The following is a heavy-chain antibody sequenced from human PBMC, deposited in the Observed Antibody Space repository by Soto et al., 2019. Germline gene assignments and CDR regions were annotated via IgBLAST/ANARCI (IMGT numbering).Heavy chain of an antibody. V-gene: IGHV3-48*02. D-gene: IGHD3-10*01. Sequence: EVQLVESGGGLVQPGGSLRLSCAASGFTFSSYSMNWVRQAPGKGLEWVSYISSSSSTIYYAYSVKGRFTISRDNAKNXLYQQKNNIRDEDKAVYYCARGDYYDYYYYYGMDVWGQGTTVNVSS. CDR2: ISSSSSTI. J-gene: IGHJ6*02. CDR3: ARGDYYDYYYYYGMDV. CDR1: GFTFSSYS.